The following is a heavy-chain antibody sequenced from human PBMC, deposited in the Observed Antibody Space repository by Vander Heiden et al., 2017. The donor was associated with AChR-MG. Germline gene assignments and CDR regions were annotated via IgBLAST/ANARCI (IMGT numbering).Heavy chain of an antibody. J-gene: IGHJ6*02. CDR2: INPPSGST. CDR3: ARDHRGAQSPYYEYYGLEV. D-gene: IGHD1-26*01. V-gene: IGHV1-46*01. Sequence: QVQVVQSGAEVKKPGASVKISCKASEFSFTDYYIHWVRQAPGQGLEWMGLINPPSGSTNYAQQFRGRLTITRDTSASTIYMELSSLRSEDTALYYCARDHRGAQSPYYEYYGLEVWGQGTTVTVSS. CDR1: EFSFTDYY.